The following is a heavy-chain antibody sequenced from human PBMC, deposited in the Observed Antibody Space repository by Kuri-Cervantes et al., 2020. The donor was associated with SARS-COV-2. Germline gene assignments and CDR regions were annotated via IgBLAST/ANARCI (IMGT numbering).Heavy chain of an antibody. J-gene: IGHJ4*02. D-gene: IGHD3-9*01. Sequence: GSLRLSCTVSGGSISSSSYYWGWIRQPPGKGLEWIGSIYYSGSTNYNPSLKSRVTISADTSKNQFSLKLSSVAAADTAVYYCARETTYYDILTGHRDYWGQGTLVTVSS. CDR2: IYYSGST. CDR1: GGSISSSSYY. V-gene: IGHV4-39*01. CDR3: ARETTYYDILTGHRDY.